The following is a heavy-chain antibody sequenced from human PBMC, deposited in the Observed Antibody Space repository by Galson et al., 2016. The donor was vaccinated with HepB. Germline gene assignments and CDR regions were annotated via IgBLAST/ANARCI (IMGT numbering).Heavy chain of an antibody. Sequence: SETLSLTCTVSGGSISSTSYYWGWIRQPPGKGLEWIGSIFYSGSTHYNPSLKSRVTISADTYKNQFSLRLSSVTAAHTAAYFCTMSVVGDDFWGQGTLVTVSS. CDR2: IFYSGST. CDR1: GGSISSTSYY. D-gene: IGHD6-19*01. V-gene: IGHV4-39*01. J-gene: IGHJ4*02. CDR3: TMSVVGDDF.